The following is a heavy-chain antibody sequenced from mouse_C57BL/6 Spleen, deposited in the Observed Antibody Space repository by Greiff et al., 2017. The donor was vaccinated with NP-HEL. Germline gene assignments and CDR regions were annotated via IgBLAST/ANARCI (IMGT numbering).Heavy chain of an antibody. V-gene: IGHV1-7*01. CDR1: GYTFTSYW. CDR2: INPSSGYT. CDR3: ARSFITTVVATGKGYFDV. D-gene: IGHD1-1*01. Sequence: QVQLQQSGAELAKPGASVKLSCKASGYTFTSYWMHWVKQRPGQGLEWIGYINPSSGYTKYNQKFKDKATLTADKSSSTAYMQLSSLTYEDSAVYYCARSFITTVVATGKGYFDVWGTGTTVTVSS. J-gene: IGHJ1*03.